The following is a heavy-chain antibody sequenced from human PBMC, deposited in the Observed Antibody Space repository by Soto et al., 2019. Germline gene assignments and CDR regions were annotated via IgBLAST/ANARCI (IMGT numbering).Heavy chain of an antibody. Sequence: QVQLVQSGAEVKKPGSSVKVSCKASGGTFSSYAISWVRQAPGQGLEWMGGIIPIFGTANYAQKFQGRVTITADKSTSTAYRELSSLRYEDTAVYYCARGKAYYDILTGCFDYWGQGTMVTVSS. J-gene: IGHJ4*02. V-gene: IGHV1-69*06. D-gene: IGHD3-9*01. CDR3: ARGKAYYDILTGCFDY. CDR2: IIPIFGTA. CDR1: GGTFSSYA.